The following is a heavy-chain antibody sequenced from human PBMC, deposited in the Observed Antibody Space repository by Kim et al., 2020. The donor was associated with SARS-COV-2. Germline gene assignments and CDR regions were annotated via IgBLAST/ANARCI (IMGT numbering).Heavy chain of an antibody. J-gene: IGHJ3*01. CDR1: GGSISSSRYY. D-gene: IGHD2-8*02. CDR3: ARQGGASIVLGVDA. Sequence: SETLSLTCTVSGGSISSSRYYCCWICQPPRKGLEWIGSIYYSGSTYYNPTLKSRGTISVDMSKNQIPLNLSSVTAADTAADYCARQGGASIVLGVDA. CDR2: IYYSGST. V-gene: IGHV4-39*01.